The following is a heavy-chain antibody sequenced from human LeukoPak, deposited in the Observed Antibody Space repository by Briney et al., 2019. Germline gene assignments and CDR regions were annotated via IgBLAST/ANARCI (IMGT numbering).Heavy chain of an antibody. CDR3: ARGLVLVPIYNWFDP. J-gene: IGHJ5*02. D-gene: IGHD6-13*01. Sequence: GRSLRLSCAASGFTFSSYAMHWVRQAPGKGLEWVAVISYDGSNKYYADSVKGRFTISRDNSKNTLYLQMNSLRAEDTGVYYCARGLVLVPIYNWFDPWGQGTLVTVSS. CDR2: ISYDGSNK. V-gene: IGHV3-30-3*01. CDR1: GFTFSSYA.